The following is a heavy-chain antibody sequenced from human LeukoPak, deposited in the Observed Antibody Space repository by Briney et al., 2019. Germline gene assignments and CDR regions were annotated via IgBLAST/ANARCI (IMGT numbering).Heavy chain of an antibody. D-gene: IGHD2/OR15-2a*01. CDR1: GFTFSNHG. CDR2: IWYDGSNT. J-gene: IGHJ3*01. CDR3: AREISIFVNAFDA. V-gene: IGHV3-33*01. Sequence: GGSLRLSCAASGFTFSNHGMHWVRQAPGTGLEWVAVIWYDGSNTYYADSVKGRFTISRDNSKNILCLQMTSLRADDTAVYYCAREISIFVNAFDAWGRGTLVTVSS.